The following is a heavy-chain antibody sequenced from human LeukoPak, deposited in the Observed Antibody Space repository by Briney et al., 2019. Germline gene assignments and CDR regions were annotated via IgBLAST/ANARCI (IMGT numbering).Heavy chain of an antibody. J-gene: IGHJ5*02. CDR2: IRYDGSNK. D-gene: IGHD2-2*01. Sequence: GGSLRLSCAASGFTFSSYGMHWVRQASGKGLEWVAFIRYDGSNKYYADSVKGRFTISRDNSKNTLYLQMNSLRAEDTAVYYCAKDRGQLLSSWMYNWFDPWGQGTLVTVSS. CDR1: GFTFSSYG. CDR3: AKDRGQLLSSWMYNWFDP. V-gene: IGHV3-30*02.